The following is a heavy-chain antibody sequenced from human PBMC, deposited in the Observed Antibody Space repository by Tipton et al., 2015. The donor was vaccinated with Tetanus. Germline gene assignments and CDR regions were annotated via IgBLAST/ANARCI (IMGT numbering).Heavy chain of an antibody. Sequence: SLRLSCAASGFTFDDHAMHWIRQAPGKGLEWVSGISWNSGSIGYADSVKGRFTISRDNAKNSLYLQMNSLRAEDTALYYCAKGIGYYGMDVWGQGTTVTVSS. CDR2: ISWNSGSI. V-gene: IGHV3-9*01. CDR3: AKGIGYYGMDV. CDR1: GFTFDDHA. J-gene: IGHJ6*02. D-gene: IGHD2/OR15-2a*01.